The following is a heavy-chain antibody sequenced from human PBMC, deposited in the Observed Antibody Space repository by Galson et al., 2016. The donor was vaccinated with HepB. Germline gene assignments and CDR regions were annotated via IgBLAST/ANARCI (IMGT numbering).Heavy chain of an antibody. D-gene: IGHD1-1*01. CDR3: ARRGWNDVLKAFEM. CDR1: GYSFTSYW. Sequence: QSGAEVTKPGESLQISCKGSGYSFTSYWIGWVRQMPGKGLEWVGMIYPDDADARLSPSFEGQVTISADKSNSSAYLQWSSLRASDTAIYYCARRGWNDVLKAFEMWGQGTLVTVSS. V-gene: IGHV5-51*01. CDR2: IYPDDADA. J-gene: IGHJ3*02.